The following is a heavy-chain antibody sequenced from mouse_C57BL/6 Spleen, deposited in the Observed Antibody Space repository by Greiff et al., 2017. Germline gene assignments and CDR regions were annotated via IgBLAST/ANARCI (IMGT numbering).Heavy chain of an antibody. CDR2: IDPSDSET. CDR3: AKSPYYGSSYDWYFDV. V-gene: IGHV1-52*01. CDR1: GYTFTSYW. D-gene: IGHD1-1*01. J-gene: IGHJ1*03. Sequence: QVQLQQPGAELVRPGSSVKLSCKASGYTFTSYWMHWVKQRPIQGLEWIGNIDPSDSETHYNQKFKDKATLTVDKSSSTAYMPLSSLTSEASAVYYCAKSPYYGSSYDWYFDVWGTGTTVTVSS.